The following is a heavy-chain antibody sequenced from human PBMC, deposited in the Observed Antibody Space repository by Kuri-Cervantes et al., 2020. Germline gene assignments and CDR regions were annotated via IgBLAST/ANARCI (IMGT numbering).Heavy chain of an antibody. CDR1: GFTFSNYA. V-gene: IGHV3-33*08. CDR3: ARAQYYYDSSGSYVPDYFQH. D-gene: IGHD3-22*01. J-gene: IGHJ1*01. Sequence: GRSLRLACAAYGFTFSNYATHWVRQAPGKGLEWVAVTWHDGTIKYYADSVRGRFTISRDNSKKMVFLQMNSLRSEDTSVYYCARAQYYYDSSGSYVPDYFQHWGQGTLVTVSS. CDR2: TWHDGTIK.